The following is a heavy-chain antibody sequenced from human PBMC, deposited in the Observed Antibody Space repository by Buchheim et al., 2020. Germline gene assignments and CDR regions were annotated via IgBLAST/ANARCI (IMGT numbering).Heavy chain of an antibody. J-gene: IGHJ5*02. Sequence: QEQLVQSGAEVKKPGASVKVSCKDSGSTFTTYDINWVRQATGQGLEWMGWMNPKSGNTGYAQKFQGRVTMTRNTSISTDYMELRSLTSEDTAVYYCARTYRTSLAPWGQGTL. V-gene: IGHV1-8*01. CDR1: GSTFTTYD. CDR2: MNPKSGNT. CDR3: ARTYRTSLAP. D-gene: IGHD1-14*01.